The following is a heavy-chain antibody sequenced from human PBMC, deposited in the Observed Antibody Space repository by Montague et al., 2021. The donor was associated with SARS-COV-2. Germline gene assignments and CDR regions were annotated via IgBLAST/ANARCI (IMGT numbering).Heavy chain of an antibody. D-gene: IGHD3-22*01. Sequence: SETLSLTCAVRGGSFSDYYWSWIRQAPGKGLEWIGEINHSGSTNYNPSLKSRVTISVDTSKNQFSLKLSSVTAADTAVYYCARGAPTITMIVVVVTGAGWYFDLWGRGTLVSVSA. CDR2: INHSGST. J-gene: IGHJ2*01. CDR1: GGSFSDYY. CDR3: ARGAPTITMIVVVVTGAGWYFDL. V-gene: IGHV4-34*01.